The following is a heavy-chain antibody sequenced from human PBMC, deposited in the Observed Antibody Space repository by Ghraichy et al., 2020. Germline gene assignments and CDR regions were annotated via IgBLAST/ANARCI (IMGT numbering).Heavy chain of an antibody. J-gene: IGHJ4*02. CDR2: IKQDGSGK. CDR1: GFTFSSYC. CDR3: ASYSDAWYAAS. D-gene: IGHD6-19*01. V-gene: IGHV3-7*03. Sequence: GGSLRLSCAASGFTFSSYCMTWVRQTPGKGLEWVANIKQDGSGKYYVDSVKGRFTISRDNAKNSLYLQMNSLRAEDTAVYYCASYSDAWYAASWGPGTLVTVSS.